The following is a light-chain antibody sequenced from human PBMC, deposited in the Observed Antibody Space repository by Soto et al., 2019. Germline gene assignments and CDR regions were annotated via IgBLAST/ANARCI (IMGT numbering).Light chain of an antibody. CDR3: QEYNSAPIT. J-gene: IGKJ5*01. CDR2: AAS. CDR1: QGISNA. Sequence: DIQMTQSPSSLSASVGDRVTITCRASQGISNALAWYQQKPGRVPKLLIYAASTLQSGVPSRLSGSGSGTDFTLTISSLQPEDVATYYCQEYNSAPITFGQGTRLEIK. V-gene: IGKV1-27*01.